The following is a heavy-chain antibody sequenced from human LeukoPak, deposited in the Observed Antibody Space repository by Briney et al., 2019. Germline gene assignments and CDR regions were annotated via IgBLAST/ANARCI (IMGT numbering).Heavy chain of an antibody. V-gene: IGHV3-23*01. Sequence: GVSLRLSCAASRFTFSSHAKSWVRQAPGKGLEWVSSIITSGGSTYNADSVRGRFTISRDNSKNTVYLQLNSLRAEDTAVYYCAKDRYGDYAFDYWGQGTLVTVSS. D-gene: IGHD4-17*01. CDR2: IITSGGST. J-gene: IGHJ4*02. CDR3: AKDRYGDYAFDY. CDR1: RFTFSSHA.